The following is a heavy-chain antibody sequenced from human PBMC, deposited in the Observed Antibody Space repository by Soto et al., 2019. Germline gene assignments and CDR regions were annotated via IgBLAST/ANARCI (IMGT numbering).Heavy chain of an antibody. CDR1: GGSISSYY. CDR3: ARNPEPDAAPNWFAP. J-gene: IGHJ5*01. D-gene: IGHD6-25*01. Sequence: SETLSLTCTASGGSISSYYWSWIRQPPGKGLEWIGYSYYSGSTNYNPPLKRRVTISVVTAKNQFSLKLSSFTAADTAVYYCARNPEPDAAPNWFAPGGQGTLVTVSS. V-gene: IGHV4-59*01. CDR2: SYYSGST.